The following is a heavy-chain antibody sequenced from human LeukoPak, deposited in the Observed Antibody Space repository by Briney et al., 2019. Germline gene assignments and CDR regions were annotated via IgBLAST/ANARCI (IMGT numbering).Heavy chain of an antibody. J-gene: IGHJ5*02. Sequence: GGSLRLSCAASGFTFSSYSMNWVRQAPGKGLEWVAFIWYDGSNKFYADSVKGRFTISRDNSKNTLYLQMNSLRVEDTAVYYCARDGTETAGPFDPWGQGTLVTVSS. D-gene: IGHD1/OR15-1a*01. V-gene: IGHV3-33*08. CDR2: IWYDGSNK. CDR3: ARDGTETAGPFDP. CDR1: GFTFSSYS.